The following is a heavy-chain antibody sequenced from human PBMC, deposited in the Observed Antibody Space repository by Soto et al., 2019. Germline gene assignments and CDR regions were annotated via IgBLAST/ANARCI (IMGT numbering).Heavy chain of an antibody. CDR1: GGSISSGGYY. V-gene: IGHV4-31*03. CDR3: ARDSFTLGWFDY. Sequence: SETLSFTCTVSGGSISSGGYYWSWIRQHPGKGLEWIGYIYYSGSTYYNPSLKSRVTISVDTSKNQFSLKLSSVTAADTAVYYCARDSFTLGWFDYWGQGTLVTVSS. J-gene: IGHJ4*02. CDR2: IYYSGST. D-gene: IGHD7-27*01.